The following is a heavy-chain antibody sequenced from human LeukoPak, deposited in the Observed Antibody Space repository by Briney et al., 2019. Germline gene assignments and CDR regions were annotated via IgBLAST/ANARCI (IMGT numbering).Heavy chain of an antibody. J-gene: IGHJ3*02. Sequence: ASGKVSCKASGYTFSNYGIGWVRQAPGQGLEGRGGISAYNGKTNYAQKLQDRVTMTRDTSTSTAYMELRSLRSDDTAVYYCARSLGRFGEMYDAFDIWGQGTMVTLSS. D-gene: IGHD3-10*01. CDR2: ISAYNGKT. CDR1: GYTFSNYG. CDR3: ARSLGRFGEMYDAFDI. V-gene: IGHV1-18*01.